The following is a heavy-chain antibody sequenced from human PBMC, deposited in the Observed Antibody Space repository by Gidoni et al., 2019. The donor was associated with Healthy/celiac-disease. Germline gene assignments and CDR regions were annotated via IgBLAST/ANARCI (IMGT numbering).Heavy chain of an antibody. Sequence: QVQLQQWGAGLFKPSETLSLTCAVYGGSFSGYYWSWIRQPPGKGLEWIGEINHSGSTNYNPSLKSRVTISVDTSKNQFSLKLSSVTAADTAVYYCASGSGSYYCLDYWGQGTLVTVSS. CDR3: ASGSGSYYCLDY. D-gene: IGHD3-10*01. V-gene: IGHV4-34*01. CDR1: GGSFSGYY. CDR2: INHSGST. J-gene: IGHJ4*02.